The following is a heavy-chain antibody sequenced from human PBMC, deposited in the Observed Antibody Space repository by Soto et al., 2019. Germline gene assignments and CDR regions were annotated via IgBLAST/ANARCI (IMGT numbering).Heavy chain of an antibody. J-gene: IGHJ6*02. D-gene: IGHD5-12*01. CDR1: GFTFSSYA. V-gene: IGHV3-23*01. CDR3: ARGPGGYGKLYYYGMDV. CDR2: ISGSGGST. Sequence: GGSLRLSCVVSGFTFSSYAMSWVRQAPGKGLEWVSGISGSGGSTYYAGSVKGRFTISRDNSKNTLYLQMNSLRAEDTALYYCARGPGGYGKLYYYGMDVWGQGTTVTVSS.